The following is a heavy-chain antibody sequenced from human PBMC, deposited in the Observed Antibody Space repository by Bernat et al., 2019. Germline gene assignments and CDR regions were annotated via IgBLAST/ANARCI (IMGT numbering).Heavy chain of an antibody. Sequence: QVQLVESGGGVVQPGRSLRLSCAASGFTFSSYAMHWVRQAPGKGLEWVAVISYDGSNKYYADSVKGRFTISRDNSKNTLYLQMNSLRAEDTAVYYCARDVVEVVAATTGFDIWGQGTMVTVSS. CDR2: ISYDGSNK. D-gene: IGHD2-15*01. V-gene: IGHV3-30-3*01. CDR3: ARDVVEVVAATTGFDI. CDR1: GFTFSSYA. J-gene: IGHJ3*02.